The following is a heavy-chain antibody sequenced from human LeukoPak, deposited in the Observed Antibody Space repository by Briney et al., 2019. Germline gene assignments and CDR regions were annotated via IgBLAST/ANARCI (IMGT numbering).Heavy chain of an antibody. D-gene: IGHD3-10*01. CDR2: IYYSGST. J-gene: IGHJ4*02. Sequence: PSETLSLTCTVSGGSINSYYWGWIRQPRMKGLEWIGSIYYSGSTEYNLSLKSRVTISVDTSRNQFSLKLSSVTAADTAVYYCARHQSYGSGTYYAPFDNWGQGILVTVSS. CDR3: ARHQSYGSGTYYAPFDN. V-gene: IGHV4-39*01. CDR1: GGSINSYY.